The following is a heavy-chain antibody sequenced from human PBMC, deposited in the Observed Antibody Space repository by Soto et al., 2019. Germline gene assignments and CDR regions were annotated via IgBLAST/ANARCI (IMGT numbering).Heavy chain of an antibody. CDR1: GVSISSGGYY. CDR2: IYYTGST. D-gene: IGHD1-1*01. V-gene: IGHV4-31*03. Sequence: QVQLQESGPGLLKPSQTLSLTCTVSGVSISSGGYYWSWIRQHPGKGLEWIGYIYYTGSTYYNPSLKSRVTMSLDTSKNQFSLKLSSVTVADTAVYYCARGSQLERDAFDIWGQGTMVTVSS. CDR3: ARGSQLERDAFDI. J-gene: IGHJ3*02.